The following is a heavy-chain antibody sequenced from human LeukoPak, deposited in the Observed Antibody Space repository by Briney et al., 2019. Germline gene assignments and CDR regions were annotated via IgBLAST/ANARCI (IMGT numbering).Heavy chain of an antibody. CDR2: IIPIFGTA. CDR3: ARVGHVELGRPYLGIFDY. CDR1: GGTFSSYA. D-gene: IGHD1-1*01. Sequence: GASVKVSCKASGGTFSSYAISWVRQAPGQGLEWMGGIIPIFGTANYAQKFQGRVTMTTDTSTSTVYMELRSLTSDDTAVYYCARVGHVELGRPYLGIFDYWGQGSLVTVSS. J-gene: IGHJ4*02. V-gene: IGHV1-69*05.